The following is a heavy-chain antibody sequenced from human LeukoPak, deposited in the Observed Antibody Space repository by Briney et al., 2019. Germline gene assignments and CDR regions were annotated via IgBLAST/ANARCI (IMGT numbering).Heavy chain of an antibody. Sequence: ASVKVSCKASGYTFTSYAMNWVRQAPGQGLEWMGWINTNTGNPTYAQGFTGRFVFSLDTSVSAAYLQISSLKAEDTAVYYCARDKPPDKLLWFGELLYIDAFDIWGQGTMVTVSS. V-gene: IGHV7-4-1*02. D-gene: IGHD3-10*01. CDR1: GYTFTSYA. CDR2: INTNTGNP. J-gene: IGHJ3*02. CDR3: ARDKPPDKLLWFGELLYIDAFDI.